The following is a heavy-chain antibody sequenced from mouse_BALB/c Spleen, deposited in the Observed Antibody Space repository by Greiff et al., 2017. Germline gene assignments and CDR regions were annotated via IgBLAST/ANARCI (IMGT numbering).Heavy chain of an antibody. CDR3: AIRSTMITTVYWYFDV. Sequence: VQLQQSGAELVKPGASVKLSCTASGFNIKDTYMHWVKQRPEQGLEWIGRIDPANGNTKYDPKFQGKATITADTSSNTAYLQLSSLTSEDTAVYYCAIRSTMITTVYWYFDVWGAGTTVTVSA. CDR2: IDPANGNT. V-gene: IGHV14-3*02. D-gene: IGHD2-4*01. CDR1: GFNIKDTY. J-gene: IGHJ1*01.